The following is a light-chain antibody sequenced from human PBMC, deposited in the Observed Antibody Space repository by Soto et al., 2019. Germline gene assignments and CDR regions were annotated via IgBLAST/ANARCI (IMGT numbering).Light chain of an antibody. V-gene: IGLV4-69*01. CDR2: LNSDGSH. Sequence: QAVVTKSPSASASLGASVKLTCTLSSGHSSYAIAWHQQQPEKGPRYLMKLNSDGSHSKGDGIPDRFSGSSSGAERYLTISSLQSEDEADYNCQTWGTGIQVFGGGTKLTVL. J-gene: IGLJ2*01. CDR3: QTWGTGIQV. CDR1: SGHSSYA.